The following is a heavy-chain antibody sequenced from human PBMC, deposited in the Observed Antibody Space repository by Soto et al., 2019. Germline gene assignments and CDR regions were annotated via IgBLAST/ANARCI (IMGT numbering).Heavy chain of an antibody. J-gene: IGHJ6*02. D-gene: IGHD2-2*01. Sequence: GGSLRLACAASGFTFSSYSMHWVLQPPGKGLEWVAVISYDGSNKYYADSVKGRFTISRDNSKNTLYLQMNSLRAEDTAVYYCARAVGPAVHYYYYGMDVWGQGTTVTVS. V-gene: IGHV3-30-3*01. CDR2: ISYDGSNK. CDR1: GFTFSSYS. CDR3: ARAVGPAVHYYYYGMDV.